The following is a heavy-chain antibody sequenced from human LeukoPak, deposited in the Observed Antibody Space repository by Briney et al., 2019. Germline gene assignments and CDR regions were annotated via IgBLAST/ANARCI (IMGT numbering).Heavy chain of an antibody. V-gene: IGHV4-34*01. J-gene: IGHJ3*02. D-gene: IGHD4-11*01. CDR1: GGSFSGYY. CDR2: INHSGST. CDR3: ARGRGTVTDAFDI. Sequence: SETLSLTCAXYGGSFSGYYWSWIRQPPGKGLEWIGEINHSGSTNYNPSLKSRVTISVDTSKNQFSLKLSSVTAADTAVYYCARGRGTVTDAFDIWGQGTMVTVSS.